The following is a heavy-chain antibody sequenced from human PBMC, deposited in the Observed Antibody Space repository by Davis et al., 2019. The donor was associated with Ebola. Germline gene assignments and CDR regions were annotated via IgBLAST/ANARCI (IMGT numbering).Heavy chain of an antibody. J-gene: IGHJ4*02. V-gene: IGHV1-46*02. CDR1: GYTFNSYY. Sequence: ASVKVSCKASGYTFNSYYIHWVRQAPGQGLEWMGIINPSGGSTTYAQKFQGRVTMTRDTSTRTVYMELSSLRSEDRAVYYCARGRGHYEYSGGDYWGQGTLVAVSS. CDR2: INPSGGST. CDR3: ARGRGHYEYSGGDY. D-gene: IGHD2-21*01.